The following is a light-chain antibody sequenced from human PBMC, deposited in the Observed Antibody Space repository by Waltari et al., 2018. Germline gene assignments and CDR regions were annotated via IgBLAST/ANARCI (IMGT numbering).Light chain of an antibody. CDR2: YDH. CDR3: QVWDANTDPGV. Sequence: SYVLTQPPSVSVAPGETARINCGGNNIESKRVHWYRQRPGQAPVLVISYDHDRAAGIPERVSGANSGNTATLTISRVEAGDEADYYCQVWDANTDPGVFGTGTEVTVL. J-gene: IGLJ1*01. V-gene: IGLV3-21*01. CDR1: NIESKR.